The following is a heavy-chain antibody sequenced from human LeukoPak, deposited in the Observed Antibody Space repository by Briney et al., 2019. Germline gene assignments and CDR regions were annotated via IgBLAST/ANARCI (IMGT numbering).Heavy chain of an antibody. V-gene: IGHV4-39*01. CDR2: IYYSGST. CDR1: GGSISSGSYY. J-gene: IGHJ4*02. Sequence: SETLSLTCTVSGGSISSGSYYWGWIRQPPGKGLEWIGSIYYSGSTYYNPSLKSRVTISVDTSKNQFSLKLSSVTAADTAVYYCARGLRPITSGFDYWGQGTLVTVSS. CDR3: ARGLRPITSGFDY. D-gene: IGHD6-25*01.